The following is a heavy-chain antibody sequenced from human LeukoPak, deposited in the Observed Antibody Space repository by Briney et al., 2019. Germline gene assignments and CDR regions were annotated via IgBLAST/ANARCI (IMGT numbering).Heavy chain of an antibody. CDR1: GGSFSGYY. V-gene: IGHV4-34*01. J-gene: IGHJ6*04. Sequence: SETLSLTCAVYGGSFSGYYWSWIRQPPGKGLEWIGEINHSGSTNYNPSLKSRVTISVDTSKNQFSLKLSSVTAADTAVYYCARSPEDVWGKGTTVTVSS. CDR2: INHSGST. CDR3: ARSPEDV.